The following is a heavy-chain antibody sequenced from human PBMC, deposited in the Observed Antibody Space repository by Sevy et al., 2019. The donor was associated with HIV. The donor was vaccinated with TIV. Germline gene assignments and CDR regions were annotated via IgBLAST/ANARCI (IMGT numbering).Heavy chain of an antibody. V-gene: IGHV3-23*01. CDR3: AREGCTKPHDY. CDR1: GFTFSKYS. D-gene: IGHD2-8*01. Sequence: GGSLRLSCAASGFTFSKYSMSWVRQPPGKGLEWVSTLSFGCGEINYADSVKGRFTISRDNSKSSVYLQMNNLGPEDTDVYYCAREGCTKPHDYWGQGTLVTVSS. J-gene: IGHJ4*02. CDR2: LSFGCGEI.